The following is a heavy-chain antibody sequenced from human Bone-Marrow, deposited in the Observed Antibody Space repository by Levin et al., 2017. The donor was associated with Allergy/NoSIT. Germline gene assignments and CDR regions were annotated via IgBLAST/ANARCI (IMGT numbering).Heavy chain of an antibody. CDR3: ARAVGIAAAPLDY. CDR1: GFTFSDYY. Sequence: MAGGSLRLSCAASGFTFSDYYMTWIRQVPGKGLEWVADINSGSSRTKYADSVKGRFIISRDDAKNSLFLQMKSLRVDDTAVYFCARAVGIAAAPLDYWGQGTLVTVSS. V-gene: IGHV3-11*06. D-gene: IGHD6-13*01. CDR2: INSGSSRT. J-gene: IGHJ4*02.